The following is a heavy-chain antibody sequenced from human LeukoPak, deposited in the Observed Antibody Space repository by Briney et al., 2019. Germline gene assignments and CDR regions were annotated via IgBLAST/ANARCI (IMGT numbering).Heavy chain of an antibody. CDR2: IYYSGST. Sequence: RSSETLSLTCTVSGGSISSSSYYWGWIRQPPGKGLEWIGSIYYSGSTYYNPSLKSRVTISVDTSKNQFSLKLSSVTAADTAVYYCARVSGGEYYYYYYMDVWGKGTTVTVSS. CDR1: GGSISSSSYY. CDR3: ARVSGGEYYYYYYMDV. D-gene: IGHD2-15*01. J-gene: IGHJ6*03. V-gene: IGHV4-39*07.